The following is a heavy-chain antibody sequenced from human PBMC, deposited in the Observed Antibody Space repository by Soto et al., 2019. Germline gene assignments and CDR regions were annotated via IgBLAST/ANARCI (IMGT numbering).Heavy chain of an antibody. CDR2: ISSSSSTI. Sequence: ESGGGLVQPGGSLRLSCAASGFTFSSYSMNWVRQAPGKGLEWVSYISSSSSTIYYADSVKGRFTISRDNAKNSLYLQMNSLRDEDTAVYYCARDVSGWYEGYFDYWGQGTLVTVSS. V-gene: IGHV3-48*02. D-gene: IGHD6-19*01. CDR3: ARDVSGWYEGYFDY. J-gene: IGHJ4*02. CDR1: GFTFSSYS.